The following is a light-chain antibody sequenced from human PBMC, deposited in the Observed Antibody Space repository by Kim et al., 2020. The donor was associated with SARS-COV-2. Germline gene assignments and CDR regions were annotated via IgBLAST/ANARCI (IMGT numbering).Light chain of an antibody. CDR1: SSAVASHSR. V-gene: IGLV2-18*02. CDR2: EVS. Sequence: GHYVTFSCTGPSSAVASHSRVSWYQQPPGTAPKLMIYEVSNRPSGVPDRFSGSKSGTTASLTISGLQAEDEADYFCSSYTSSSTVVFGGGTQLTVL. J-gene: IGLJ2*01. CDR3: SSYTSSSTVV.